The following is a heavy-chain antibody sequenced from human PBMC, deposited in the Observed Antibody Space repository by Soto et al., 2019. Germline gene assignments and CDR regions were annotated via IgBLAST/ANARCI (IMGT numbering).Heavy chain of an antibody. Sequence: QVQLVQSGDEVKKPGASVKVSCKASGYNFVNYGIAWVRQAPGQGLEWMGWISPYTGNTHSATKVQARLTMTTDTSTSTAYMDLGSLTSDDTAVYYCVMVDNYVTPTPQDVWGQGTTVTVSS. CDR1: GYNFVNYG. D-gene: IGHD3-16*01. J-gene: IGHJ6*02. CDR3: VMVDNYVTPTPQDV. CDR2: ISPYTGNT. V-gene: IGHV1-18*01.